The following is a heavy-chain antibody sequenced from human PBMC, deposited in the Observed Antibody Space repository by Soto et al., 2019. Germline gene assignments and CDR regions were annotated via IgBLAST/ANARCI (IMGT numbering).Heavy chain of an antibody. V-gene: IGHV3-30*03. CDR1: GFIFSDYG. Sequence: QVEVVQSGGGVVQPGKSLRLSCQASGFIFSDYGVHWARQTPGKGLQWLAFISNNSSHEYYADSVRGGFTISRDNSQNTGNRNRRTLSPGARVFSSCSQNFDYGGQGTWVNAS. CDR3: SQNFDY. D-gene: IGHD2-8*01. J-gene: IGHJ4*02. CDR2: ISNNSSHE.